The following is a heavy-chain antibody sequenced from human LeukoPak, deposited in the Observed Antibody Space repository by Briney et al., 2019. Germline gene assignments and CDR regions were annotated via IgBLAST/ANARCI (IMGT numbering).Heavy chain of an antibody. J-gene: IGHJ3*02. CDR2: INPISGAT. Sequence: ASVKVSCKASGYTFTGYYIHWVRQAPGRGLEWMGWINPISGATNYAQKFQGRVTMTRDTSISTAYMDLSRLRSDDTAVYYCARDSMGYCNGDSCLDAFDIWGQGTMVTVSS. CDR3: ARDSMGYCNGDSCLDAFDI. CDR1: GYTFTGYY. D-gene: IGHD2-15*01. V-gene: IGHV1-2*02.